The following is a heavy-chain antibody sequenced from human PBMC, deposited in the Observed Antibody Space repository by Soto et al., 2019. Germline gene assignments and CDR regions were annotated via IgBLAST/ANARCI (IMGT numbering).Heavy chain of an antibody. CDR3: ARELNIAVLGALGY. J-gene: IGHJ4*02. CDR1: GFIFDDYT. V-gene: IGHV3-43*01. Sequence: GGSLRLSCAGSGFIFDDYTMHWVRQAPGKGLEWVALIKWDGSQTDYGDSVKGRFTISRDNSRNSLSLQMKSLRSEDNAFYYCARELNIAVLGALGYWGQGTRVTVSS. CDR2: IKWDGSQT. D-gene: IGHD6-19*01.